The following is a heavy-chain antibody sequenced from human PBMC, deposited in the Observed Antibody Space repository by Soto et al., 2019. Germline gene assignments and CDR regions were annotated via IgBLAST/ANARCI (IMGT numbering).Heavy chain of an antibody. Sequence: ASVKVSWKASGYSLTNFAMHWVSQAPGQRLEWMGWINAGTGNRKYSQKFQDRVTITRDTSASTTYMELSSLISEDTAVYYCATDPFYDSSGYYSLYFDYWGQGTLVTVSS. D-gene: IGHD3-22*01. V-gene: IGHV1-3*01. CDR1: GYSLTNFA. CDR3: ATDPFYDSSGYYSLYFDY. J-gene: IGHJ4*02. CDR2: INAGTGNR.